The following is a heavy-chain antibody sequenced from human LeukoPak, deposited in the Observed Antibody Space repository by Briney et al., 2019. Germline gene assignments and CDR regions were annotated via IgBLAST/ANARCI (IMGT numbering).Heavy chain of an antibody. Sequence: ASVKVSCKASVYTFTSYGISWVRQAPGQGLEWMGWTSAYNSQTNFAKKFQGRVTMTTDRSTSTAYMDLRSLRSDDTAVYYCARDMVGLAADGNWFDPWGQGTLVTVSS. J-gene: IGHJ5*02. CDR3: ARDMVGLAADGNWFDP. D-gene: IGHD6-13*01. CDR1: VYTFTSYG. V-gene: IGHV1-18*01. CDR2: TSAYNSQT.